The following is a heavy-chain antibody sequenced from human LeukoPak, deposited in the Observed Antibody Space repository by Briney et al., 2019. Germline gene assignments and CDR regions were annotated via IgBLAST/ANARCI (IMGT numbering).Heavy chain of an antibody. J-gene: IGHJ5*02. CDR3: ARVRRQTYYYDRDNWFDP. V-gene: IGHV1-69*04. CDR2: IIPILGIA. CDR1: GGXFSSYA. D-gene: IGHD3-22*01. Sequence: GASVKVSCKASGGXFSSYAMSWVRQAPGQGLEWMGRIIPILGIANYAQKFQGRVTITADKSTSTAYMELSSLRSEDTAVYYCARVRRQTYYYDRDNWFDPWGQGTLVTVSS.